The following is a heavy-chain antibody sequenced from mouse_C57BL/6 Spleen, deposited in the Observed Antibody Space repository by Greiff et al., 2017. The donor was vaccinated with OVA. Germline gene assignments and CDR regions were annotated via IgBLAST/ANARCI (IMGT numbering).Heavy chain of an antibody. J-gene: IGHJ2*01. CDR3: ARDDSHFDY. D-gene: IGHD2-4*01. V-gene: IGHV1-59*01. CDR1: GYTFTSYW. Sequence: QVQLQQPGAELVRPGTSVKLSCKASGYTFTSYWMHWVKQRPGQGLEWIGVIDPSDSYTNYNQKFKGKATLTVDTSSSTAYMQLSSLTSEDSAVYYCARDDSHFDYWGQGTTLTVSS. CDR2: IDPSDSYT.